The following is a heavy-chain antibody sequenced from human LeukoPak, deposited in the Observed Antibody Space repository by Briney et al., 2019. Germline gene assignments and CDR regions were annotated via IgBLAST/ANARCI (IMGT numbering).Heavy chain of an antibody. Sequence: ASVKVSCKASGYTFTGYYMHWVRQAPGQRLEWMGWINAGNGNTKYSQKFQGRVTITRDTSASTAYMELSSLRSEDTAVYYCARGPLYDSSGYYYEDAFDIWGQGTMVTVSS. D-gene: IGHD3-22*01. V-gene: IGHV1-3*01. CDR3: ARGPLYDSSGYYYEDAFDI. J-gene: IGHJ3*02. CDR2: INAGNGNT. CDR1: GYTFTGYY.